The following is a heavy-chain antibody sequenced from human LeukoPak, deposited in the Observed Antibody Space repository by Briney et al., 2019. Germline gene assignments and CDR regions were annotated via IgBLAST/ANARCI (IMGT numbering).Heavy chain of an antibody. J-gene: IGHJ6*02. D-gene: IGHD6-19*01. CDR2: ISYDGSNK. CDR1: GFTFSNYA. V-gene: IGHV3-30*04. Sequence: PGGSLRLSCAASGFTFSNYAMHWVRQAPGKGLEWVAVISYDGSNKYYADSVKGRFTISRDNSKNTLYLQMNSLRAEDTAVYYCAKDGDSSGWFLPYYYGMDVWGQGTTVTVSS. CDR3: AKDGDSSGWFLPYYYGMDV.